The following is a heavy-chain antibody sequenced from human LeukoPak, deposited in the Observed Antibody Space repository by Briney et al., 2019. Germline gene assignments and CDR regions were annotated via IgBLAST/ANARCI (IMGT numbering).Heavy chain of an antibody. V-gene: IGHV1-18*01. CDR1: GYTFTRYG. D-gene: IGHD2-15*01. Sequence: ASVKVSCKASGYTFTRYGINWVRQAPGQGLEWMGWITTYNGNTNYAQKFRDRVTMTTDTSTSTAYMELRSLRSDDAAVYYCARGASLRRGHGLDVWGQGTTVTVSS. J-gene: IGHJ6*02. CDR3: ARGASLRRGHGLDV. CDR2: ITTYNGNT.